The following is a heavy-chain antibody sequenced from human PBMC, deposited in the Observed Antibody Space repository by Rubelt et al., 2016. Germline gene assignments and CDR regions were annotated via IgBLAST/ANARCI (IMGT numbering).Heavy chain of an antibody. D-gene: IGHD1-1*01. CDR1: GGTFSSYA. Sequence: QVQLVQSGAEVKKPGSSVKVSCKASGGTFSSYAISWVRQAPGQGLEWMGRIIPILGIANYAQKFQGRVTITADKSTSTAYMGLSSLRSEDTAVYYCARVSGTTNNWFDPWGQGTLVTVSS. V-gene: IGHV1-69*04. CDR3: ARVSGTTNNWFDP. CDR2: IIPILGIA. J-gene: IGHJ5*02.